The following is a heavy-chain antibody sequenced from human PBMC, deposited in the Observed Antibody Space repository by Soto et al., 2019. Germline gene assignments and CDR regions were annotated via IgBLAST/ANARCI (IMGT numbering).Heavy chain of an antibody. V-gene: IGHV1-18*04. J-gene: IGHJ5*02. D-gene: IGHD2-2*01. Sequence: ASVKVSCKTSGYTFTTFGISWVRHAPGQGLEWMGWISAYNGNTNYAQKFQGRVTMTTDTSPSTAYMELRSLRSEDTAVSYSARGYCGSTGGDNCFDPGGKGPLVPVSS. CDR3: ARGYCGSTGGDNCFDP. CDR1: GYTFTTFG. CDR2: ISAYNGNT.